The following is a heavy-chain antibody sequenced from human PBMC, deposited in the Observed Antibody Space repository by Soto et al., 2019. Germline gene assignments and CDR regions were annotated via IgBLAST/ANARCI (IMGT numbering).Heavy chain of an antibody. Sequence: QVQLQQWGAGLLKPSETLSLNCAVYGGSFYWTWIRQPPGKGLEWIGEIRHRGSTNYNPSLKSRVSISINMSKSQVYLTVYSVTAADTAVYYCARGGGDYDYAVDVWGQGTTVTVSS. J-gene: IGHJ6*02. V-gene: IGHV4-34*01. D-gene: IGHD4-17*01. CDR1: GGSFY. CDR2: IRHRGST. CDR3: ARGGGDYDYAVDV.